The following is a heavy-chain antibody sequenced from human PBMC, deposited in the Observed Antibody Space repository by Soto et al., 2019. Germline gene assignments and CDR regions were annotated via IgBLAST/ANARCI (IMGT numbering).Heavy chain of an antibody. J-gene: IGHJ5*02. Sequence: SVKVSCKASGGTFSSYAISWVRQAPGQGLEWMGGIIPIFGTANYAQKFQGRVTITADESTSTAYMELSSLRSEDTAVYYCARDLGVTIFGVANNWFDPWGQGTLVTVSS. V-gene: IGHV1-69*13. CDR2: IIPIFGTA. CDR3: ARDLGVTIFGVANNWFDP. D-gene: IGHD3-3*01. CDR1: GGTFSSYA.